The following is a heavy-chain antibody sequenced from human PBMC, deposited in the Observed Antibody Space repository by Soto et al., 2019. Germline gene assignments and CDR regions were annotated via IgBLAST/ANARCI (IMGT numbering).Heavy chain of an antibody. V-gene: IGHV3-74*01. Sequence: GESLKISCAASGFTFSSYWMHWVRQAPGKGLVWVSRMNEDGGTTDYADSAKGRFTISRDNAKNTLYLQMNSLRVEDTAVYYCASDLSGRADVWGQGTTVTVSS. J-gene: IGHJ6*02. CDR2: MNEDGGTT. CDR1: GFTFSSYW. D-gene: IGHD3-10*01. CDR3: ASDLSGRADV.